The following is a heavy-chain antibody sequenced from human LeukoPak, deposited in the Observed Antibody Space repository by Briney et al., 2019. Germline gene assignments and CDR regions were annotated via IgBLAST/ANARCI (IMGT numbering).Heavy chain of an antibody. J-gene: IGHJ4*02. CDR3: AGRPADRTWYGVFDY. CDR1: GGSINSHY. D-gene: IGHD3-10*01. Sequence: SETLSLTCTVSGGSINSHYWSWIRQPPGKGLEWIGYVFNGGSTNYNPSLKSRVTMSVDTSRDQFSLRLSSVTAADTAIYYCAGRPADRTWYGVFDYWSQGTLVTVSS. CDR2: VFNGGST. V-gene: IGHV4-59*11.